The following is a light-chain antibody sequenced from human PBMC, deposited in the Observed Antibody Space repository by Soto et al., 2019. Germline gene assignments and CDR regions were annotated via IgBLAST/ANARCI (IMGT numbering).Light chain of an antibody. Sequence: DFQLTQSPSFLSASVGDRVTVTCRASQGISGYLAWYQQKPGKAPKLLIYATSTLQSGVPSRFSGRGSGTEFTLTISSLQPEDFATYYCQQLYSYPVTFGQGTKLEIK. V-gene: IGKV1-9*01. J-gene: IGKJ2*01. CDR3: QQLYSYPVT. CDR1: QGISGY. CDR2: ATS.